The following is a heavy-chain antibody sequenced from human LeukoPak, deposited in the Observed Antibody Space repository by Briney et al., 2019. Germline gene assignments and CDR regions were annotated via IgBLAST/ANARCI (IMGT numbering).Heavy chain of an antibody. CDR1: GFTFSSYS. CDR2: ISSSSSYI. CDR3: AKIGITGTTFDFDY. J-gene: IGHJ4*02. Sequence: GGSLRLSCAASGFTFSSYSMNWVRQAPGKGLEWVSSISSSSSYIYYADSVKGRFTISRDNAKNSLYLQMNSLRAEDTAVYYCAKIGITGTTFDFDYWGQGTLVTVSS. D-gene: IGHD1-7*01. V-gene: IGHV3-21*01.